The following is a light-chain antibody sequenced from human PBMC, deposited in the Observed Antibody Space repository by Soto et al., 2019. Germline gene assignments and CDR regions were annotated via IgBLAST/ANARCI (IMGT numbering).Light chain of an antibody. CDR1: QTVSSSQ. CDR2: GAS. J-gene: IGKJ4*01. V-gene: IGKV3-20*01. CDR3: QQYDRSPLT. Sequence: EIVLTQSPCTLSLSPGERATFSCGASQTVSSSQLAWYQQKPGQAPRLLIFGASSRATDIPERFSGSGSGTDFTLTISRLEPEDFEVYYCQQYDRSPLTFGGGTKVDIK.